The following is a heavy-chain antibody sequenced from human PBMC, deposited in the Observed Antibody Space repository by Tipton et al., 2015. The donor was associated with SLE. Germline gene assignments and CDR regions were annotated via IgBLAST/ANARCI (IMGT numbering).Heavy chain of an antibody. Sequence: LRLSCTVSGGSISSYYWSWIRQPPGKGLEWIGYIYYSGSTNYNPSLKSRVTISVDTSKNQFSLKLSSVTAADTAVYYCARQTQSIVVVVAATPAPWFDYWGQGTLVTVSS. CDR2: IYYSGST. J-gene: IGHJ4*02. D-gene: IGHD2-15*01. CDR3: ARQTQSIVVVVAATPAPWFDY. CDR1: GGSISSYY. V-gene: IGHV4-59*08.